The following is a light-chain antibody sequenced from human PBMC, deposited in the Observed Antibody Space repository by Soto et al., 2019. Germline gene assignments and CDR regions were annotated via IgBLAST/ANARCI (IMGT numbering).Light chain of an antibody. CDR3: QQYGSSPRT. V-gene: IGKV3-20*01. CDR1: QSVSSNY. CDR2: GAS. J-gene: IGKJ1*01. Sequence: EIVLTQSPGTLSLSPGERATLSCRTSQSVSSNYLAWYQQKPGQAPRLLIYGASNRATGIPDRFSGSGSGTDFTLTINRLEPEDFAVYYCQQYGSSPRTFGQGTKVEIK.